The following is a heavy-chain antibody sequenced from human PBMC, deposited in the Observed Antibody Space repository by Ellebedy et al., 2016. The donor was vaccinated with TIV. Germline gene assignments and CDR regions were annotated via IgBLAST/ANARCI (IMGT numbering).Heavy chain of an antibody. CDR3: ASSGVTGLDAFDI. CDR2: ISWDSVTI. D-gene: IGHD5-18*01. CDR1: GFTFENYT. V-gene: IGHV3-9*01. Sequence: SLKISXAASGFTFENYTMHWVRQAPGKGLEWVSGISWDSVTIGCADSVKGRFSISRDNAKISLHLQMNSLRVEDTALYYCASSGVTGLDAFDIWGQGTMVTVSS. J-gene: IGHJ3*02.